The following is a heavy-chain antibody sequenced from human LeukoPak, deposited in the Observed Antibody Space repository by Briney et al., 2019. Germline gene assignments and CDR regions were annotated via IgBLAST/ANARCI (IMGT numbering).Heavy chain of an antibody. Sequence: GGSLRLSCAASGFTFSCCAIHWVRQAPGKGLEWVAVISYDGSNKYYADSVKGRFTISRDNSKNTLYLRMNSLRAEDTAVYYCAKDLAPRDSSSLDYWGQGTLVTVSS. D-gene: IGHD6-13*01. CDR2: ISYDGSNK. CDR3: AKDLAPRDSSSLDY. CDR1: GFTFSCCA. J-gene: IGHJ4*02. V-gene: IGHV3-30*04.